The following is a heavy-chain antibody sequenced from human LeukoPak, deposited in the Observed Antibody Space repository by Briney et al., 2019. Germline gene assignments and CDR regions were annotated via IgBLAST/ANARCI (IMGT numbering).Heavy chain of an antibody. D-gene: IGHD3-16*01. CDR2: INHNGNVN. CDR3: ARGGGLDV. Sequence: GGSLRLSCAASGFTFSSYLMNWARQAPGKGLEWVASINHNGNVNYYVDSVKGRFTISRDNAKNSLYLQMSNLRAEDTAVYFCARGGGLDVWGQGATVTVSS. CDR1: GFTFSSYL. J-gene: IGHJ6*02. V-gene: IGHV3-7*03.